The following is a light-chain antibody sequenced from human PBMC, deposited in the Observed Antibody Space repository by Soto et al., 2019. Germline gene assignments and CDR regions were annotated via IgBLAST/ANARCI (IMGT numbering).Light chain of an antibody. J-gene: IGKJ1*01. CDR1: QSISSH. V-gene: IGKV1-17*01. CDR3: QQYNSYWT. CDR2: TAS. Sequence: DIQLTQSPSSLAASVGDKVTITCRPSQSISSHLNWYQQKPGKAPNLLMYTASNLQSGVPSRFSGSGSGTESTLTISSLQPDDFATYYCQQYNSYWTFGQGTKVDIK.